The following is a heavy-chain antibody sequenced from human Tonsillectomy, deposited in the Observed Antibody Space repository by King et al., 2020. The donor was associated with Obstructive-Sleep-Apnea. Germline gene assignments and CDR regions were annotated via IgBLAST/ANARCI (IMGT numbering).Heavy chain of an antibody. CDR1: GFTFSSYN. CDR2: ITSNSSYI. D-gene: IGHD3-9*01. CDR3: ARDLFDILRYFDWLPIDY. V-gene: IGHV3-21*01. Sequence: QLVQSGGGLVTPGGSLRLSCAASGFTFSSYNMNWVRQAPGKGLEWVSSITSNSSYIYYADSLKGRFTISRDNAKTSLYLQMNSLRAEDTAVYYCARDLFDILRYFDWLPIDYWGQGTLVTVSS. J-gene: IGHJ4*02.